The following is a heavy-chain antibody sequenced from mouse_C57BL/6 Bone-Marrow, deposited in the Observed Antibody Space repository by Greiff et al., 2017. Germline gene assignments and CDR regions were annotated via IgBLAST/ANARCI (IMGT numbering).Heavy chain of an antibody. CDR2: IDPENGDT. CDR3: TTYYGSSYDWYFDV. Sequence: DVHLVESGAELVRPGASVKLSCTASGFNIKDDYMHWVKQRPEQGLEWIGWIDPENGDTEYASKFQGKATITADTSSNTAYLQLSSLTSEDTAVYYCTTYYGSSYDWYFDVWGTGTTVTVSS. CDR1: GFNIKDDY. J-gene: IGHJ1*03. V-gene: IGHV14-4*01. D-gene: IGHD1-1*01.